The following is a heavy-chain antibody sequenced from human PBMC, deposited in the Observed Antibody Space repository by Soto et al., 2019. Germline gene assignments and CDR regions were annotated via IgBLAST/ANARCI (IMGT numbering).Heavy chain of an antibody. CDR1: GFSFNNYI. CDR3: AKAGANSSTWHSNLFDP. J-gene: IGHJ5*02. D-gene: IGHD6-13*01. CDR2: ISDTGGST. V-gene: IGHV3-23*01. Sequence: EVQLLESGGALVPPGGSLRLSCAASGFSFNNYIMNLVRQAPGKGLEWVSGISDTGGSTDYADSVKGRFIISRDNSKNTLFLQMNSLRADDPAMYYCAKAGANSSTWHSNLFDPWGQGTMVTVSS.